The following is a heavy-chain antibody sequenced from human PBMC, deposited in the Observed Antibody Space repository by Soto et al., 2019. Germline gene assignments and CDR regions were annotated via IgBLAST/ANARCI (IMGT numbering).Heavy chain of an antibody. J-gene: IGHJ6*02. V-gene: IGHV6-1*01. CDR2: TYYRSKWYN. CDR3: ARDQGRFLEWLFPSNYYYYGKDV. CDR1: GDSVSSNSAA. Sequence: SQTLSLTCAISGDSVSSNSAAWNCIRQSPSRGLEWLGRTYYRSKWYNDYAVSVKSRITINPDTSKNQFSLQLNSVTPEYTAVYYCARDQGRFLEWLFPSNYYYYGKDVCGQGTTVTVSS. D-gene: IGHD3-3*01.